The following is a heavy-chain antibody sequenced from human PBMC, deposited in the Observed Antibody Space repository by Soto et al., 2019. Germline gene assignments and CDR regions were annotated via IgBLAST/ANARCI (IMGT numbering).Heavy chain of an antibody. CDR1: GGSISSGGYY. V-gene: IGHV4-31*02. J-gene: IGHJ4*02. D-gene: IGHD6-6*01. Sequence: SSETLSLTCTVSGGSISSGGYYWSWIRQHPGKGLEWIGYIYYSGSTYYNPSLKSRVTISVDTSKNQFSLKLSSVTAADTAVYYCARCEYSSSSWSSHFDYWGQGTLVTVSS. CDR3: ARCEYSSSSWSSHFDY. CDR2: IYYSGST.